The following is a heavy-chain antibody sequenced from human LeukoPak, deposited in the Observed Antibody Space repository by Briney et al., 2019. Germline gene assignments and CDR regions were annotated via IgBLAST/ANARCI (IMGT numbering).Heavy chain of an antibody. CDR1: GFTFSSYW. D-gene: IGHD3-22*01. J-gene: IGHJ4*02. V-gene: IGHV3-74*01. CDR3: AREGGYSHAFDY. Sequence: PGGSLRLSCAPSGFTFSSYWMYWVRQAPGKGLVWVSRINSDGSSTSHADSVKGRFTISRDNAKNTLYLQMNSLRAEDTAVYYCAREGGYSHAFDYWGQGTLVTVSS. CDR2: INSDGSST.